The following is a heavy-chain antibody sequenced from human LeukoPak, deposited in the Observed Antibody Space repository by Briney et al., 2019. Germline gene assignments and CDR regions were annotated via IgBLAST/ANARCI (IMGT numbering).Heavy chain of an antibody. Sequence: TLSLTCTVSGYSISSGYYWGWIRQPPGKALECLALIYWNDDKRYSPSLKSRLTITKDTSKNQVVLTMTNMDPVDTATYYCAHGPLRGYKVGNYFDYWGQGTLVTVSS. CDR1: GYSISSGYYW. CDR3: AHGPLRGYKVGNYFDY. J-gene: IGHJ4*02. D-gene: IGHD5-12*01. CDR2: IYWNDDK. V-gene: IGHV2-5*01.